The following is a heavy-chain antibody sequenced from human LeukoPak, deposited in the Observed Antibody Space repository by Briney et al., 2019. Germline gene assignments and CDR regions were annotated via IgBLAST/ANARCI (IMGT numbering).Heavy chain of an antibody. D-gene: IGHD1-26*01. CDR2: FYTSGST. V-gene: IGHV4-4*07. J-gene: IGHJ5*01. Sequence: PSETLSLTCTVSGCSISPYYWSWIRQPAGKGLEWIGRFYTSGSTDYNPSLKSRVTMSVDTSKNQFSLTLRSVTAADTAVYYCARTTGSHYPFDSWGQGTLVTVSS. CDR1: GCSISPYY. CDR3: ARTTGSHYPFDS.